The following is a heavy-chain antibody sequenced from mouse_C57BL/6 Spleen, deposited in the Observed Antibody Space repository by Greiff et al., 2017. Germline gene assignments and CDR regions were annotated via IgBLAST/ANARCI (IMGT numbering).Heavy chain of an antibody. CDR3: ALYGNYGFDY. CDR2: IDPSDSET. D-gene: IGHD2-10*02. Sequence: QVQLQQPGAELVRPGSSVKLSCKASGYTFPSYWMHWVKQRPIQGLEWIGNIDPSDSETHYNQKFKDKATLTVDKSSSTAYMQLSSLTSEDSAVYYCALYGNYGFDYWGQGTTLTVSS. CDR1: GYTFPSYW. J-gene: IGHJ2*01. V-gene: IGHV1-52*01.